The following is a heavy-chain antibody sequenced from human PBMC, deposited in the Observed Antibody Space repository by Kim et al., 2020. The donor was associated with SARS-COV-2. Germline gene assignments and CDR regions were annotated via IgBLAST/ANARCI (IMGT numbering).Heavy chain of an antibody. J-gene: IGHJ6*02. Sequence: SETLSLTCTVSGGSISSSSYYWGWIRQPPGKGLEWIVSIYYSGSTYYNPSLKSRVTISVDTSKNQFSLKLCSVTAADTAVYYCSRQSSGSLNFYYYGMDVWGQGTTVTVSS. CDR3: SRQSSGSLNFYYYGMDV. CDR1: GGSISSSSYY. D-gene: IGHD1-26*01. CDR2: IYYSGST. V-gene: IGHV4-39*01.